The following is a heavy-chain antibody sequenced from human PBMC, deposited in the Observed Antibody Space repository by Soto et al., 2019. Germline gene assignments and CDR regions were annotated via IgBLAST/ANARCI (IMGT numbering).Heavy chain of an antibody. CDR1: GYTFFTYD. V-gene: IGHV1-18*01. CDR2: IITNSGDT. CDR3: ARHHGPTTSENWFDP. D-gene: IGHD5-12*01. J-gene: IGHJ5*02. Sequence: QVHLVQSGVEVKTPGASVKVSCQASGYTFFTYDISWVRQAPGQGVGWMGWIITNSGDTKYAQKIQGRDTMTTDTSTTTAYLELRSLSSDDTAVYYCARHHGPTTSENWFDPWGQGTLVTVSS.